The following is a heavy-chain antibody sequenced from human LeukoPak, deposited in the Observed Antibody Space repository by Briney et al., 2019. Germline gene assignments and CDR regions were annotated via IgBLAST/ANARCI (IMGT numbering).Heavy chain of an antibody. D-gene: IGHD1-26*01. V-gene: IGHV1-24*01. CDR3: AREGNRSSDSSASYPLDY. J-gene: IGHJ4*02. Sequence: ASVKVSCKLSGYIFTELSMHWVRQAPGKGLEWMGGFDPDSNKIIYAQKFQGRVTMTEDTSIDTAYMELSSLRSEDTAVYYCAREGNRSSDSSASYPLDYWGQGTLVTVSS. CDR1: GYIFTELS. CDR2: FDPDSNKI.